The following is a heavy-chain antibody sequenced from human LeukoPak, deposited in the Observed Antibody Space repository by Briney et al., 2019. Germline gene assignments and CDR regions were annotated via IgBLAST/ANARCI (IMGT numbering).Heavy chain of an antibody. D-gene: IGHD2-15*01. CDR3: ARELRRDYGMDV. Sequence: GGSLRPSCAASGFTVNNNYMTWVRQAPGKGLEWVSIIYSGGSTFYADSVKGRFTISRDNSMSTLFLQMNSLRVDDTAIYYCARELRRDYGMDVWGQGTTVTVSS. V-gene: IGHV3-66*01. J-gene: IGHJ6*02. CDR2: IYSGGST. CDR1: GFTVNNNY.